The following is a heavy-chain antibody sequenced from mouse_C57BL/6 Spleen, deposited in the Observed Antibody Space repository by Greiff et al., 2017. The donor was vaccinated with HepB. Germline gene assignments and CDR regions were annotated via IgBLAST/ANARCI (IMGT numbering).Heavy chain of an antibody. CDR3: ARGRAFYDGYYW. CDR2: IDPSDSYT. J-gene: IGHJ3*02. Sequence: QVQLQQPGAELVKPGASVKLSCKASGYTFTSYWMQWVKQRPGQGLEWIGEIDPSDSYTNYNQKFKGKATLTVDTSSSTAYMQLSSLTSEDSAVYYCARGRAFYDGYYWWGQGTLVTVSA. V-gene: IGHV1-50*01. D-gene: IGHD2-3*01. CDR1: GYTFTSYW.